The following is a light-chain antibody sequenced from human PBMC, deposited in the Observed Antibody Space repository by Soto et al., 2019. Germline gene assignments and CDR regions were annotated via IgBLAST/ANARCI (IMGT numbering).Light chain of an antibody. CDR3: QQSYSTLGST. CDR1: QSISSY. J-gene: IGKJ3*01. CDR2: AAS. Sequence: DIQMTQSPSSLSASVGDRVTITCRASQSISSYLNWYQQKPGKAPKLLIYAASSLQSGVPSRFSGSGSGTDFTLTISSLQPEDFATYYCQQSYSTLGSTFGPRTKVDIK. V-gene: IGKV1-39*01.